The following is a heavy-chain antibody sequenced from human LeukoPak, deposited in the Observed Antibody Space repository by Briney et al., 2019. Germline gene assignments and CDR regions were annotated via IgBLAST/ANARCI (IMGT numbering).Heavy chain of an antibody. CDR1: GFTFSSYW. D-gene: IGHD3-9*01. Sequence: GGSLRLSCAASGFTFSSYWMHWVRQAPGKGLVWVSRINTDGSSTSYADSVKGRFTISRDNAKNTLYLQMNSLRAEDTAVYYCARGEISDILTGYYRWGQGTLVTVSS. CDR2: INTDGSST. CDR3: ARGEISDILTGYYR. J-gene: IGHJ4*02. V-gene: IGHV3-74*01.